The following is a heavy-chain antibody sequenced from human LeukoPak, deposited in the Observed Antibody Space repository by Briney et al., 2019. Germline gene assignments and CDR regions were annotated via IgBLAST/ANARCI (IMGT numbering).Heavy chain of an antibody. D-gene: IGHD6-25*01. Sequence: GASVKVSCKASGYTFTGYYMHWVRQAPGQGLEWMGWINPNSGGTNNAQKFQGRVTMTRDTSISTAYMELSRLRSDDTAVYYCARVLRRGGYYYYYGMDVWGQGTTVTVSS. V-gene: IGHV1-2*02. CDR1: GYTFTGYY. J-gene: IGHJ6*02. CDR2: INPNSGGT. CDR3: ARVLRRGGYYYYYGMDV.